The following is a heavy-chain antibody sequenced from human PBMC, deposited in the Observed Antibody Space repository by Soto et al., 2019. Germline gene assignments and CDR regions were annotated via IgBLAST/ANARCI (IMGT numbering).Heavy chain of an antibody. CDR3: AREKVGTTFFDN. Sequence: SETRSRTWSVSGFAISRGYYWSLVRQPPGKGLEWIGSIYPSVSSYHNPSLATRLRLSIDTSKNQFTLNLTSVTAADTALYFCAREKVGTTFFDNWGQGIQVTVSS. D-gene: IGHD1-1*01. J-gene: IGHJ4*02. CDR1: GFAISRGYY. CDR2: IYPSVSS. V-gene: IGHV4-38-2*02.